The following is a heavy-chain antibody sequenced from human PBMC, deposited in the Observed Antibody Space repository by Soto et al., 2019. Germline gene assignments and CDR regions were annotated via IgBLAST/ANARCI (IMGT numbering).Heavy chain of an antibody. V-gene: IGHV5-51*01. CDR1: GYRFTIYW. CDR2: VYVDDSDT. CDR3: ARVRILSGLFRSFDY. Sequence: GESLKISCDDSGYRFTIYWIAWVRQMPGKGLEWMGIVYVDDSDTKYSPSFEGQVTISADKFLNSAYLQWTSLRASDTAMYYCARVRILSGLFRSFDYWGQGTQVTVSS. D-gene: IGHD3-10*01. J-gene: IGHJ4*02.